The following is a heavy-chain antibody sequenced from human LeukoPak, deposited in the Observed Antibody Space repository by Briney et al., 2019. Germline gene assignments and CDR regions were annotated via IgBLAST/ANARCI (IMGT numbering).Heavy chain of an antibody. J-gene: IGHJ4*02. V-gene: IGHV1-46*01. CDR1: GGTFSSYA. CDR3: ARDRERIWRRAYFDY. D-gene: IGHD2-15*01. Sequence: ASVKVSCKASGGTFSSYAISWVRQAPGQGLEWMGIINPSGSSTTYAQKFQGRVTMTRDMSTSTVYMELSSLRSEDTAVYYCARDRERIWRRAYFDYWGQGTLVTVS. CDR2: INPSGSST.